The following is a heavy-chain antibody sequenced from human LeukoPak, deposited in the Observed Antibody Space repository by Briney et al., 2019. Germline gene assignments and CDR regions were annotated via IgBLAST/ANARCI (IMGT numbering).Heavy chain of an antibody. D-gene: IGHD3-22*01. CDR1: GYTFTNYA. V-gene: IGHV7-4-1*02. CDR3: ASYDLGDY. CDR2: INTNTGNP. Sequence: ASVTVSCMASGYTFTNYAMNWVRQAPGQGLEWMGWINTNTGNPTYAQDFTGRFVFSLDTSVSTAYLQISSLKAEDTAVYYCASYDLGDYWGQGTLVTVSS. J-gene: IGHJ4*02.